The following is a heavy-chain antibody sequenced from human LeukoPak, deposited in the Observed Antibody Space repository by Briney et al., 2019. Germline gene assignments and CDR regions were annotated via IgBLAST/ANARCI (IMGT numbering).Heavy chain of an antibody. D-gene: IGHD1-26*01. CDR3: AKDNGRYEFDY. J-gene: IGHJ4*02. V-gene: IGHV3-23*01. CDR1: GFTFSVYA. CDR2: ISGNGRNP. Sequence: GGSLRLSCTASGFTFSVYAMSWVRQAPGKGLEWVSGISGNGRNPYYADSVKGRFTISRDNSKNTGYLQANSLRSDDTAVYYCAKDNGRYEFDYWGQGTLVAVSS.